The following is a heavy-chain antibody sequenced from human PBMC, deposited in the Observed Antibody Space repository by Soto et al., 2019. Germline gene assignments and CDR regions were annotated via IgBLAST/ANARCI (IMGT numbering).Heavy chain of an antibody. D-gene: IGHD5-18*01. Sequence: SATLSLTCAVHGGSFIGYYWSWISQPPGKGLEWIGEINHSGSTNYNPSLKSRVTISVDTSKNQFSLKLNSVTAADTAVYYCARALGYTYGHLPIEYWGQGTLVTVS. CDR3: ARALGYTYGHLPIEY. V-gene: IGHV4-34*01. J-gene: IGHJ4*02. CDR2: INHSGST. CDR1: GGSFIGYY.